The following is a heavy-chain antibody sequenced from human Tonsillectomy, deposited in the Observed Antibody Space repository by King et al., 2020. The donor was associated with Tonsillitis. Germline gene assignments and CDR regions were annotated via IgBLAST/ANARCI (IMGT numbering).Heavy chain of an antibody. CDR3: AKDSGDTSGYYFSYFDY. D-gene: IGHD3-22*01. V-gene: IGHV3-23*04. J-gene: IGHJ4*02. CDR2: ISGSGSTT. Sequence: VQLVESGGGLVQPGGSLRPSCAASGFTFSNYAMTWVRQAPGKGLEWVSAISGSGSTTYYADSVKGRFTISRDNSKNTLYLQMNSLRAEDTAVYYCAKDSGDTSGYYFSYFDYWGQGTLVTVSS. CDR1: GFTFSNYA.